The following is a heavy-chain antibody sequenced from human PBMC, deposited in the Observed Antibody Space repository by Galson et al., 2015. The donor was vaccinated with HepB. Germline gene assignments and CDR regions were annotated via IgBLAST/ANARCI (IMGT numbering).Heavy chain of an antibody. CDR1: GFTFSIYS. J-gene: IGHJ3*01. CDR3: AGTRFGAVSDAFHL. Sequence: SLRLSCAGSGFTFSIYSFNWVRQAPGKGLEWLSYISPSGSTFYYADSVRGRFTISRDNDTKSLHLQMNSLRDEDTAVYYCAGTRFGAVSDAFHLWGPGTKVTVSS. CDR2: ISPSGSTF. V-gene: IGHV3-48*02. D-gene: IGHD3-3*01.